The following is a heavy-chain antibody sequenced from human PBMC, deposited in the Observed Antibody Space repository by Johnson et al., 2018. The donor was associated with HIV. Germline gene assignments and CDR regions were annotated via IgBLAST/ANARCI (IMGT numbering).Heavy chain of an antibody. CDR1: GFTFSDYY. Sequence: QVQLVESGGGLVQPGWSLRLSCAASGFTFSDYYMSWIRQAPGKGLEWVSYISSRGITIYYADSVKGRFTISRDNAKNSLYLQMNSLRAEDTSVYYCARGQLDNAFDIWGQGTMVTVFS. D-gene: IGHD6-13*01. CDR2: ISSRGITI. J-gene: IGHJ3*02. V-gene: IGHV3-11*04. CDR3: ARGQLDNAFDI.